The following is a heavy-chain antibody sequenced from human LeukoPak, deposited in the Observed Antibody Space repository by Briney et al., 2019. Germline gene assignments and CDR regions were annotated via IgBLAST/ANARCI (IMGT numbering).Heavy chain of an antibody. Sequence: GASVKVSCKASGYTFTSYDINWVRQATGQGLEWMGWMNPNSGNTGYAQKFQGRVTMTRNTSISTAYMELSSLRSEDTAVYYCARQKKNWGSVSTDLDYWGQGTLVTVSS. D-gene: IGHD7-27*01. CDR1: GYTFTSYD. CDR2: MNPNSGNT. CDR3: ARQKKNWGSVSTDLDY. V-gene: IGHV1-8*01. J-gene: IGHJ4*02.